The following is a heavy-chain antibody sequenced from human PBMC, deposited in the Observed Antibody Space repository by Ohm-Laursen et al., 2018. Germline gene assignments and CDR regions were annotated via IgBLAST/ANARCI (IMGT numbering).Heavy chain of an antibody. CDR1: GFAFEDSC. Sequence: SLRLSCAASGFAFEDSCMNWVRQAPGKGLEWVSSISSSSSYIYYADSVKGRFTISRDNAKNSLYLQMNSLRAEDTAVYYCAREGDDYWGQGTLVTVSS. J-gene: IGHJ4*02. D-gene: IGHD3-16*01. CDR3: AREGDDY. CDR2: ISSSSSYI. V-gene: IGHV3-21*01.